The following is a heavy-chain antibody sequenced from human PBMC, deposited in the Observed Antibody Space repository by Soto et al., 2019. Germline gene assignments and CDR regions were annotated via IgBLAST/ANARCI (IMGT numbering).Heavy chain of an antibody. V-gene: IGHV3-23*01. CDR3: AKNSESSAYSSFDY. J-gene: IGHJ4*02. D-gene: IGHD3-22*01. CDR1: GLTFSSYA. Sequence: EVQLLESGGGLVQPGGSLRLSCAASGLTFSSYAMSWVRQAPGKGLEWVSGISGSGISTYYADSVKGRFTISRDKSKNTLYLQMNSLRAEDTAVYYCAKNSESSAYSSFDYWGQGTLVTVSS. CDR2: ISGSGIST.